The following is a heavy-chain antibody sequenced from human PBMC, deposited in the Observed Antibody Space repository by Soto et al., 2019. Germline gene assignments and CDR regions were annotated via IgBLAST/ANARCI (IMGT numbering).Heavy chain of an antibody. V-gene: IGHV5-51*01. CDR2: IFPRDSDT. Sequence: PGESLKISCQASGYTFTNYWIAWVRHMPGRGLEWMGLIFPRDSDTRYNSSFEGQVTISADRSIATTYLQWTSLKASDTATYFCARLGSLLQPIDYWGQGTPGHR. CDR3: ARLGSLLQPIDY. J-gene: IGHJ4*02. D-gene: IGHD4-4*01. CDR1: GYTFTNYW.